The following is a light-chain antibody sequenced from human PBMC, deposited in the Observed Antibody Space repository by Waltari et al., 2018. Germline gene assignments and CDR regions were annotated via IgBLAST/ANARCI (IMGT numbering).Light chain of an antibody. J-gene: IGKJ5*01. CDR1: QSVGYN. CDR3: QQYNNWQIT. V-gene: IGKV3-15*01. CDR2: GAS. Sequence: EVVMTQSPATLSLSPGARVPLSCRASQSVGYNLAWFQQQPGQAPRLLIYGASTRATDIPDRFSGSGSGTAFTLTISSLQSEDFANYYCQQYNNWQITFGQGTRLDLK.